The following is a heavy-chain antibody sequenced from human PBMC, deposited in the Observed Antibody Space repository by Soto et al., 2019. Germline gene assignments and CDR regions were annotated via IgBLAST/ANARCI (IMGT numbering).Heavy chain of an antibody. CDR1: GYTFTGYY. D-gene: IGHD3-3*01. J-gene: IGHJ5*02. CDR3: ARSVRRGKLRFLEWLLSHWFDP. Sequence: GASVQVSCKASGYTFTGYYLHWVRQAPGQGLEWMGWINPNSGGTNYAQKFQGRVTMTRDTSISTAYMELSRLRSDDTAVYYCARSVRRGKLRFLEWLLSHWFDPWGQGTLVSVYS. CDR2: INPNSGGT. V-gene: IGHV1-2*02.